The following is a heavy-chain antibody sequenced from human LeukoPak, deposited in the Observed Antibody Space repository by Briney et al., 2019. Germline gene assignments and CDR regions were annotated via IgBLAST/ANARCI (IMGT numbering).Heavy chain of an antibody. CDR3: AKRPSDYGDYVSYFDH. CDR1: GGSISSSSYY. CDR2: IYYSGST. V-gene: IGHV4-39*01. D-gene: IGHD4-17*01. J-gene: IGHJ4*02. Sequence: SETLSLTCTVSGGSISSSSYYWGWIRQPPGKGLEWIGSIYYSGSTYYNPSLKSRVTISVDTSKNQFSLKLSSVTAADTAVYYCAKRPSDYGDYVSYFDHWGQGTLVTVSS.